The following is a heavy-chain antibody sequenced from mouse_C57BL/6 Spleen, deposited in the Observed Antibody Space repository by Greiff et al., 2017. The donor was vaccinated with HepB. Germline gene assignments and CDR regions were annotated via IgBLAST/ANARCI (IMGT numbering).Heavy chain of an antibody. V-gene: IGHV14-4*01. Sequence: EVQLQQSGAELVRPGASVKLSCTASGFNIKDDYMHWVKQRPEQGLEWIGWIDPENGDTEYASKFQGKATITADTSSNTAYLQLSSLTSEDTAVYYCTTFWGLRAWFAYWGQGTLVTVSA. CDR1: GFNIKDDY. CDR3: TTFWGLRAWFAY. D-gene: IGHD2-4*01. CDR2: IDPENGDT. J-gene: IGHJ3*01.